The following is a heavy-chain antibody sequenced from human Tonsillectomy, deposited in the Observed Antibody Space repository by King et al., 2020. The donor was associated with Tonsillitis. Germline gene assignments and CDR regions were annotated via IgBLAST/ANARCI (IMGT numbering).Heavy chain of an antibody. CDR3: TRQVTTIPFDY. CDR1: GVTFSGSA. D-gene: IGHD5-12*01. J-gene: IGHJ4*02. Sequence: VQLVESGGGLVQPGGSLKLSCAASGVTFSGSAMHWVRQASGKGLEWVGRIRSKANSYATAYAASVKGRFTISRDDSKNTAYLQMNSLKTEDTAVYYCTRQVTTIPFDYWGQGTLVTVSS. CDR2: IRSKANSYAT. V-gene: IGHV3-73*02.